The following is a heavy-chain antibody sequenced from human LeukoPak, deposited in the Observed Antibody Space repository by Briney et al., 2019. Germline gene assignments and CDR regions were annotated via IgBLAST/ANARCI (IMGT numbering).Heavy chain of an antibody. CDR2: IWYDGSNE. D-gene: IGHD4-11*01. V-gene: IGHV3-33*06. J-gene: IGHJ4*02. CDR3: AKVLGMTTVRYYFDY. CDR1: GFTSSDYG. Sequence: GGSLRLSCAASGFTSSDYGMHWVRQAPGKGLEWVALIWYDGSNEDYADSVKGRFTISRDNSKNTLYLQMNSLRAEDTAVYYCAKVLGMTTVRYYFDYWGQGTLVTVSS.